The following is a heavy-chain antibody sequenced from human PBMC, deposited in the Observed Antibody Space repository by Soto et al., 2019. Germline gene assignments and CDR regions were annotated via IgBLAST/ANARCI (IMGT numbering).Heavy chain of an antibody. CDR3: ARSYCSSTSCYGYYYYMAV. Sequence: ASVKVSCKASGYTFTGYYMHWVRQAPGQGLEWMGWINPNSGGTNYAQKFQGWVTMTRDTSISTAYMELSRLRSDDTAVYYCARSYCSSTSCYGYYYYMAVCGKGTTVTVSS. D-gene: IGHD2-2*01. J-gene: IGHJ6*03. V-gene: IGHV1-2*04. CDR2: INPNSGGT. CDR1: GYTFTGYY.